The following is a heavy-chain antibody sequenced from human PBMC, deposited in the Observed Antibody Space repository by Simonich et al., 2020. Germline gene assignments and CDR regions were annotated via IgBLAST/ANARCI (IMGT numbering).Heavy chain of an antibody. Sequence: GGGLVQPGGSLRLSCAASGFTFSSYAMSWVRQAPGNGLEWVSAIRGSGGSTYYADSVKGRFTISRDNSKNTLYLQMNSLRAEDTAVYYCAKDLGERITMIVVVIDAFDIWGQGTMVTVSS. J-gene: IGHJ3*02. CDR1: GFTFSSYA. CDR2: IRGSGGST. V-gene: IGHV3-23*01. D-gene: IGHD3-22*01. CDR3: AKDLGERITMIVVVIDAFDI.